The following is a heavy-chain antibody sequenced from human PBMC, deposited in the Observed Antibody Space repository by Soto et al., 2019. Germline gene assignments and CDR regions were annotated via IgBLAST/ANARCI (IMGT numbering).Heavy chain of an antibody. Sequence: PGGSLRLSCAASGFTFSSYAMHWVRQAPGKGLEWVAVISYDGSNKYYADSVKGRFTISRDNSKNMLYLQMNSLRAEDTAVYYCARETYYYDSSGPSAFDIWGQGTMVTVS. CDR2: ISYDGSNK. J-gene: IGHJ3*02. V-gene: IGHV3-30-3*01. CDR3: ARETYYYDSSGPSAFDI. D-gene: IGHD3-22*01. CDR1: GFTFSSYA.